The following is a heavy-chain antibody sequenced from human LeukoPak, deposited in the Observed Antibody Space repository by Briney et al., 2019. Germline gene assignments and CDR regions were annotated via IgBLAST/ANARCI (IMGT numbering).Heavy chain of an antibody. D-gene: IGHD3-3*01. CDR1: GFTFGSYS. Sequence: GGSLRLSCAASGFTFGSYSMNWVRQAPGKGLEWVSSISSSSSYIYHADSVKGRFTISRDNAKNSLYLQMNSLRAEDTAVYYCARGGYYDFWSGPAQKYGMDVWGQGTTVTVSS. CDR2: ISSSSSYI. J-gene: IGHJ6*02. CDR3: ARGGYYDFWSGPAQKYGMDV. V-gene: IGHV3-21*01.